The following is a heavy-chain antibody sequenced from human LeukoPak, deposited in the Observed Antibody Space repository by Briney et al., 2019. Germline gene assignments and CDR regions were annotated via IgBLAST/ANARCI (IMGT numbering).Heavy chain of an antibody. CDR1: GFTFATYG. J-gene: IGHJ5*02. Sequence: TGGSLRLSCAASGFTFATYGMSWVRQAPGKGLEWVSAISGSGGSTYYADSVKGRFTISRDNSKNTLYLQMNSLRAEDTAVYYCARSVIAAAGIQWFDPWGQGTLVTVSS. CDR2: ISGSGGST. CDR3: ARSVIAAAGIQWFDP. D-gene: IGHD6-13*01. V-gene: IGHV3-23*01.